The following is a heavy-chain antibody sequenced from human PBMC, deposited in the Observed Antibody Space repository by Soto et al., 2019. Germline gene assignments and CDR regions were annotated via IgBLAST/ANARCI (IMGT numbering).Heavy chain of an antibody. V-gene: IGHV3-23*01. CDR1: GFTFSSYA. J-gene: IGHJ4*02. CDR2: ISGSGGST. CDR3: AKGLRILTGYYTN. Sequence: PGGSLRLSCAASGFTFSSYAMSWVRQAPGKGLEWVSAISGSGGSTYYADSVKGRFTISRDNSKNTLYLQMNSLRAEDTAVYCWAKGLRILTGYYTNWGQGTLVTVSS. D-gene: IGHD3-9*01.